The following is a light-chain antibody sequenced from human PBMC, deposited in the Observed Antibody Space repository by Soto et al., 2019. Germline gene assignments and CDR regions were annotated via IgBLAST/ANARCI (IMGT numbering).Light chain of an antibody. V-gene: IGLV7-46*01. CDR3: LLSYSGARGV. Sequence: QAVVTQEPSLTVSPGGTVPPTCGSSPGPVTSGHYPYWFQQKPGQAPRTLIYDTSNKHSWTPARFSGSLLGGKAALTLSGAQPEDEAEYYCLLSYSGARGVFGGGTKLTVL. CDR2: DTS. CDR1: PGPVTSGHY. J-gene: IGLJ2*01.